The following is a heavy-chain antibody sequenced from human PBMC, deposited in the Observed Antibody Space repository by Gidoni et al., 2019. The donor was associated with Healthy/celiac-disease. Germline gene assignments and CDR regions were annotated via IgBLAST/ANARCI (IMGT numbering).Heavy chain of an antibody. CDR2: IYYSGST. CDR1: ISSYY. D-gene: IGHD2-15*01. CDR3: ASLGWVGDTIDY. Sequence: ISSYYWSWIRQPPGKGLEWIGYIYYSGSTNYNPSLKSRVTISVDTSKNQFSLKLSSVTAADTAVYYCASLGWVGDTIDYWGQGTLVTVSS. J-gene: IGHJ4*02. V-gene: IGHV4-59*08.